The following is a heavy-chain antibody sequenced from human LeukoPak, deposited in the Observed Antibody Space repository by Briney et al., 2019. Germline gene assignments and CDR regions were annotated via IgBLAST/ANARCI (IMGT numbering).Heavy chain of an antibody. CDR3: AKDQPRRAPARAIDY. V-gene: IGHV3-9*01. CDR2: INWNSDSI. J-gene: IGHJ4*02. CDR1: GFTFDDYA. Sequence: GGSLRLSCAVSGFTFDDYAMHWVRQVPGKGLEWVSGINWNSDSIGYADSVKGRFTTSRDNAKNSLYLQMNSLRAEDTAVYYCAKDQPRRAPARAIDYWGQGTLVTVSS.